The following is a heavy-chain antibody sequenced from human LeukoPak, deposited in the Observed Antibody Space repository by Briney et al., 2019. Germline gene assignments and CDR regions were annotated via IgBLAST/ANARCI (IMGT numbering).Heavy chain of an antibody. CDR1: GYSISSGYY. V-gene: IGHV4-61*01. CDR2: IYYSGST. Sequence: SETLSLTCTVSGYSISSGYYWSWIRQPPGKGLEWIGYIYYSGSTNYNPSLKSRVTISVDTSKNQFSLKLSSVTAADTAVYYCARTASDAFDIWGQGTMVTVSS. J-gene: IGHJ3*02. D-gene: IGHD2-21*02. CDR3: ARTASDAFDI.